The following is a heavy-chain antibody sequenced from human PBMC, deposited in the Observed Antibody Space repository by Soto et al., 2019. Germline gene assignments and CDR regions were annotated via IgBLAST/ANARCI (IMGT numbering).Heavy chain of an antibody. CDR3: HGYGD. CDR2: IYDGDTT. V-gene: IGHV3-53*01. Sequence: EVQLVESGGGLIQPGGSLRLSCAVSGFSVRANYMSWVRQAPGKGLEWVSVIYDGDTTYYADSVKGRFIISRDISKNILYLQMNILRAEDTAVYYCHGYGDWGQGTLVTVSS. D-gene: IGHD5-18*01. CDR1: GFSVRANY. J-gene: IGHJ4*02.